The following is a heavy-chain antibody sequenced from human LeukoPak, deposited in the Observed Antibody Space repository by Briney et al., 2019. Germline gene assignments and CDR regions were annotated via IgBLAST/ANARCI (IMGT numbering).Heavy chain of an antibody. D-gene: IGHD2-2*01. Sequence: HPGGSLRLSCTASGFTFGDYAMSWFRQAPGKGLEWVGFIRSKAYGGTTEYAASVKGRFTISRDDSKSIAYLQMNSLKTEDTAVYYCTRDSDTGYRLLSDSWGQGTLVTVSS. CDR3: TRDSDTGYRLLSDS. CDR2: IRSKAYGGTT. CDR1: GFTFGDYA. V-gene: IGHV3-49*03. J-gene: IGHJ4*02.